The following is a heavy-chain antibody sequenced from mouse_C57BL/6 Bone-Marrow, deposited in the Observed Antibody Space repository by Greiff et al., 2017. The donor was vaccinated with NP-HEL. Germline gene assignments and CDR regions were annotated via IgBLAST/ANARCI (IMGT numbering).Heavy chain of an antibody. J-gene: IGHJ3*01. V-gene: IGHV5-17*01. CDR3: ARTIYDGYYVPFAY. D-gene: IGHD2-3*01. Sequence: EVNVVESGGGLVKPGGSLKLSCAASGFTFSDYGMHWVRPAPEKGLEWVAYISSGSSTIYYADTVKGRFTISRDNAKNTLFLQMTSLRSEDTAMYYCARTIYDGYYVPFAYWGQGTLVTVSA. CDR1: GFTFSDYG. CDR2: ISSGSSTI.